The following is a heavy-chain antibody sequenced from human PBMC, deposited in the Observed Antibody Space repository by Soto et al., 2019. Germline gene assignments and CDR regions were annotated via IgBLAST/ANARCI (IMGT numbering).Heavy chain of an antibody. Sequence: QVQLVQSGAEVKKPAASVKVSCKASGYTFTSYGITWVRQAPGRGLEWLGWISAYDRYTNYAQILQGRVSMTTDTSTKTAYMELRSLRYDDTAMYYCARGGFYDSSGARNYYYYGMNVWGQGTTVTVSS. CDR2: ISAYDRYT. CDR1: GYTFTSYG. J-gene: IGHJ6*02. D-gene: IGHD3-22*01. V-gene: IGHV1-18*01. CDR3: ARGGFYDSSGARNYYYYGMNV.